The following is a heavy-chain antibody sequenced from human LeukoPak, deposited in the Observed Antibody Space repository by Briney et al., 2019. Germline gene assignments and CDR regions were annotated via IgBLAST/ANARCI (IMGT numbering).Heavy chain of an antibody. CDR1: GFTFSSYS. D-gene: IGHD3-22*01. J-gene: IGHJ4*02. CDR3: ARGGYDSSGYYSGHDRELFDY. V-gene: IGHV3-21*01. CDR2: ISSSSSYI. Sequence: GGSLRLSCAASGFTFSSYSMNWVRQAPGKGLEWVSSISSSSSYIYYADPVKGRFTISRDNAKNSLYLQMNSLRAEDTAVYYCARGGYDSSGYYSGHDRELFDYWGQGTLVTVSS.